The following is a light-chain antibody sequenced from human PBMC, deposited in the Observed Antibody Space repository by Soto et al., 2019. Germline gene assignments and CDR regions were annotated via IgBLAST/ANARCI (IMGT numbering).Light chain of an antibody. Sequence: EIVMTQSPATLSVSPGERATLSCRARQSVSSNLAWYQQKPGQAPRLLIYGASTRATGIPARFSGSGSGTELTLTISSLQSEDFAVYYCQQYNNWPLTFGGGTKVEIK. V-gene: IGKV3D-15*01. CDR3: QQYNNWPLT. CDR1: QSVSSN. CDR2: GAS. J-gene: IGKJ4*01.